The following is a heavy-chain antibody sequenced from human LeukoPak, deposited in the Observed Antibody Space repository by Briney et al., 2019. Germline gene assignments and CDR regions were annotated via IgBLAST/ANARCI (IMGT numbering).Heavy chain of an antibody. V-gene: IGHV3-30*18. Sequence: GGSLRLSCAASGFTFSSYGMHWVRQAPGKGLEWVAVISYDGSNKYYADSVKGRFTISRDNSKNTLYLQMNSLRAEDTAVYYCAKDEDASYYYYGMDVWGQGTTVTVSS. CDR3: AKDEDASYYYYGMDV. J-gene: IGHJ6*02. CDR1: GFTFSSYG. CDR2: ISYDGSNK.